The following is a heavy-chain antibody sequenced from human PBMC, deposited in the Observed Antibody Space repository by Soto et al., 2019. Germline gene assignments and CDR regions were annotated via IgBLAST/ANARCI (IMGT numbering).Heavy chain of an antibody. J-gene: IGHJ4*02. V-gene: IGHV1-69*01. D-gene: IGHD2-15*01. CDR3: ARDPRQDCSGQTCYYS. CDR1: GGTLSSYV. CDR2: IIPIFGTT. Sequence: QVQLVQSAAEVKKPGSSVKVSCKASGGTLSSYVISWVRQAPGQGLEWMGGIIPIFGTTTYGEKFQGRVTITADESTSTTYMELSSLKSEETAVYYCARDPRQDCSGQTCYYSWGQGTLVTVSS.